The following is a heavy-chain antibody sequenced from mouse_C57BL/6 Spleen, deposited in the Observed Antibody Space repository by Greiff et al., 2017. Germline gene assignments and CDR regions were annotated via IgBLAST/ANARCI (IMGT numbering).Heavy chain of an antibody. V-gene: IGHV5-4*01. CDR2: ISDGGSYT. J-gene: IGHJ4*01. CDR3: ARAQATYYAMDY. Sequence: EVQRVESGGGLVKPGGSLKLSCAASGFTFSSYAMSWVRQTPEKRLEWVATISDGGSYTYYPDNVKGRFTISRDNAKNNLYLQMSHLKSEDTAMYYCARAQATYYAMDYWGQGTSVTVSS. CDR1: GFTFSSYA. D-gene: IGHD3-2*02.